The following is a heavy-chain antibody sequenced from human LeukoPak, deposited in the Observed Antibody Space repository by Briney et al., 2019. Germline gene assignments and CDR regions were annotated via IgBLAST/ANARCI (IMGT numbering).Heavy chain of an antibody. CDR1: GFTFSAYN. J-gene: IGHJ4*02. CDR3: ASDRPNGFGSSSLDY. D-gene: IGHD6-6*01. V-gene: IGHV3-21*01. Sequence: GGSLRLSCAASGFTFSAYNMNWVRQAPGEGLEWVSSISSRSGHIYYADSVKGRFTIPRDNANNSVYLLMNSLRAEDTAIYYCASDRPNGFGSSSLDYWGQGTLVTVSS. CDR2: ISSRSGHI.